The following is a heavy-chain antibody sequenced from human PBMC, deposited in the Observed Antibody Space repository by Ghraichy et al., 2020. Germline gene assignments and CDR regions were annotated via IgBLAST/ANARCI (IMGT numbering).Heavy chain of an antibody. CDR3: AKSPDSSGYEDLDY. J-gene: IGHJ4*02. CDR2: ISGSGGST. V-gene: IGHV3-23*01. Sequence: GGSLRLSCAASGFTFSSYAMSWVRQAPGKGLEWVSAISGSGGSTYYADSVKGRFTISRDNSKNTLYLQMNSLRAEDTAVYYCAKSPDSSGYEDLDYWGQGTLVTVSS. D-gene: IGHD3-22*01. CDR1: GFTFSSYA.